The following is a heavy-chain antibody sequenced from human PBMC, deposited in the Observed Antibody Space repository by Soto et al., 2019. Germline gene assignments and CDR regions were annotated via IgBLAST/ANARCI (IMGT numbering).Heavy chain of an antibody. V-gene: IGHV1-69*02. D-gene: IGHD3-22*01. J-gene: IGHJ4*02. Sequence: QVQLVQSGAEVKKPRSSVKVSCKASGGAFSSYTISWVRQAPGQGLEWMGRIIPILGIANYAQKFQGRVTITADKSTSTAYMELSSLSSVDTAVYYCARGLHYNSISLDDYWGQGTLVTASS. CDR3: ARGLHYNSISLDDY. CDR2: IIPILGIA. CDR1: GGAFSSYT.